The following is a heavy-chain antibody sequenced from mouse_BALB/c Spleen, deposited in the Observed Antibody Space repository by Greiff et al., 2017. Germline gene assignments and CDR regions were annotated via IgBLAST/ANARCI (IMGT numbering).Heavy chain of an antibody. Sequence: EVMLVESGGGLVKPGGSLKLSCAASGFTFSSYPMSWVRQSPEKRLEWVAEISSGGSYTYYPDTVTGRFTISIDNAKNTLYLEMSSLRSEDTAMYYCARSTTATAWFAYWGQGTLVTVSA. V-gene: IGHV5-9-4*01. CDR1: GFTFSSYP. J-gene: IGHJ3*01. CDR2: ISSGGSYT. CDR3: ARSTTATAWFAY. D-gene: IGHD1-2*01.